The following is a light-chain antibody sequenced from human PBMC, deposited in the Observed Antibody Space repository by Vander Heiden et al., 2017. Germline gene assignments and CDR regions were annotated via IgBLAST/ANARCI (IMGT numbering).Light chain of an antibody. CDR1: NIGRKS. V-gene: IGLV3-21*02. CDR2: DDS. CDR3: QVWDSDNDHVV. J-gene: IGLJ2*01. Sequence: SYVLTQPPSVSVAPRQTARITCGGNNIGRKSVHGHQQKPGQAPVLVVYDDSDRPSGIPERFSGSNSGNTATLTISRVEAGDEADYYCQVWDSDNDHVVFGGGTKLTVL.